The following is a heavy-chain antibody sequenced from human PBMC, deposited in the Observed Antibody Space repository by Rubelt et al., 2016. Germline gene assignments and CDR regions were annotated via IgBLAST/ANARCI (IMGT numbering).Heavy chain of an antibody. D-gene: IGHD4-17*01. CDR3: ARDPYGDRHHDY. J-gene: IGHJ4*02. CDR1: GYTFTSYG. V-gene: IGHV1-18*01. Sequence: QVQLVQSGAEVKKPGASVKVSCKASGYTFTSYGISWVRQAPGQGLEWMGWISAYNGNTNYAQKVPGRSTMTTATSTRTAYMERRSLRSDDTAVYYCARDPYGDRHHDYWGQGTLVTVSS. CDR2: ISAYNGNT.